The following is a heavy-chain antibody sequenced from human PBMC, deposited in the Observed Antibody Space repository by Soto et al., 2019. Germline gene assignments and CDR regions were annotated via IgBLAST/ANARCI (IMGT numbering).Heavy chain of an antibody. CDR2: ISGDGRTT. D-gene: IGHD2-2*01. Sequence: PGGSLRLSCAASGFTFSSHWMNWSRQAPGRGLVWVSRISGDGRTTSHADSVKGRFTISRDNAKNTLYLQVNSLRVEDTAVYYCARGVPNCSSSSCYFDFWGQGILVTVSS. CDR3: ARGVPNCSSSSCYFDF. J-gene: IGHJ4*02. CDR1: GFTFSSHW. V-gene: IGHV3-74*01.